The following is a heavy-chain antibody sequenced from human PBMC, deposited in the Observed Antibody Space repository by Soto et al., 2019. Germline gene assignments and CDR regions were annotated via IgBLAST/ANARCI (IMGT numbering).Heavy chain of an antibody. V-gene: IGHV1-3*01. CDR3: ARGLTIFGVVIGY. Sequence: ASVKVSCKTSGYTFTNYVVDWVRQAPGQGLEWMGWINSGNGNTKYSEKFQGRVAITRDTSASTAYMELNSLTSEDTAVYYCARGLTIFGVVIGYWGQGTLVTVSS. D-gene: IGHD3-3*01. J-gene: IGHJ4*02. CDR2: INSGNGNT. CDR1: GYTFTNYV.